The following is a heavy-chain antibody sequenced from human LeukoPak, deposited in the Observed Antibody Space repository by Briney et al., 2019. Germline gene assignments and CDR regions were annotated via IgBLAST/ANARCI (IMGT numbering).Heavy chain of an antibody. Sequence: PGGSLRLSCAASGFTFSDYYMSWIRQAPGKGLEWVSYISSSSSYTNYADSVKGRFTISRDNAKNSLYLQMNSLRAEDTAVYYCASGLTFGGVIVIPGVAFDIWGQGTMVTVSS. CDR3: ASGLTFGGVIVIPGVAFDI. V-gene: IGHV3-11*06. CDR2: ISSSSSYT. D-gene: IGHD3-16*02. CDR1: GFTFSDYY. J-gene: IGHJ3*02.